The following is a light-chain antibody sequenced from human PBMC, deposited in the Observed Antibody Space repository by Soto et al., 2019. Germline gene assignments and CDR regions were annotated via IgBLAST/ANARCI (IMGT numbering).Light chain of an antibody. CDR3: QSYDSSGVV. Sequence: NFMLTQPHSVSESPGKTVTISCTRGSGGITTNAVQWYQQRPGSAPTIVIYEDNQRPSEVPDRFSGSIDFSSNSASLTISGLKTEDEADYYCQSYDSSGVVFGGGTKLTVL. CDR2: EDN. J-gene: IGLJ2*01. CDR1: SGGITTNA. V-gene: IGLV6-57*04.